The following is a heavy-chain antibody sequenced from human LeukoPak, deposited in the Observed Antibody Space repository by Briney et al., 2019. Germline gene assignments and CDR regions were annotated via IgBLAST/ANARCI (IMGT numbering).Heavy chain of an antibody. CDR1: GYTFSSYW. D-gene: IGHD3-3*01. CDR2: IYPGDSDT. J-gene: IGHJ4*02. CDR3: ARQNDFRLDY. V-gene: IGHV5-51*01. Sequence: GESLRISCKGSGYTFSSYWIGWVRQMPGKGLEWMGIIYPGDSDTRYGPSLQGQVTISVDTSIGTAYLQWSSLKASDTAIYYCARQNDFRLDYWGQRTLVTVSS.